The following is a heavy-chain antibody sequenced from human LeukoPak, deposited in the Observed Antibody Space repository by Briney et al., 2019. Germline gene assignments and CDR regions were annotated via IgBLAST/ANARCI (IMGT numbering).Heavy chain of an antibody. J-gene: IGHJ5*02. Sequence: GGSLRLSCAASGFTFSGSAMHWVRQASGKGREWGGRIRSKANSYATAYAASVKGRFTISSDDSKNTAYLQMNSLKTEDTAVYYCIRHVELDEDFWSGAWFDPWGQGTLVTVSS. D-gene: IGHD3-3*01. CDR3: IRHVELDEDFWSGAWFDP. V-gene: IGHV3-73*01. CDR1: GFTFSGSA. CDR2: IRSKANSYAT.